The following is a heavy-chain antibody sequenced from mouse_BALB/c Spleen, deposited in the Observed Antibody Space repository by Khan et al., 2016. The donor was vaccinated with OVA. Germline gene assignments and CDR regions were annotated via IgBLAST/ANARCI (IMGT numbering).Heavy chain of an antibody. Sequence: QVQLKESGAELARPGASVKLSCKASGYTFTDYYINWVKQRTGQGLEWIGEISPGSGDTYYNEKFKGKATLTADKSSSTAYMQLSSLTSGASAVYFGARRNYFGYTFAYWGQGTLVTVSA. D-gene: IGHD1-2*01. CDR1: GYTFTDYY. J-gene: IGHJ3*01. CDR3: ARRNYFGYTFAY. CDR2: ISPGSGDT. V-gene: IGHV1-77*01.